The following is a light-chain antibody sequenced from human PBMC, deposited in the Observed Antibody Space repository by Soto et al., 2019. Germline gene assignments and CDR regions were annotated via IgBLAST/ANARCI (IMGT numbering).Light chain of an antibody. CDR1: NIESKS. V-gene: IGLV3-21*02. Sequence: SYELTQPPSVSVAPGQTARITCVGNNIESKSVHWYQQMPGQAPVLVIYVDSDRPSGIPDRFSASTSGNTAALTIRRVEAGDEADYYCQVWDTISNHYGFGPAPKVTV. CDR3: QVWDTISNHYG. CDR2: VDS. J-gene: IGLJ1*01.